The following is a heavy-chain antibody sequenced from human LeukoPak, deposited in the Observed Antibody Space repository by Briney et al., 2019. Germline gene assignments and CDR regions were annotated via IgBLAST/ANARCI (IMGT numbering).Heavy chain of an antibody. V-gene: IGHV4-38-2*02. CDR2: IYHSGST. Sequence: PSETLSLTCTVSGYSISSGYYWGWIRQPPGKGLEWIGSIYHSGSTYYNPSLKSRVTISVDTSKNQFSLKLSSVTAAGTAVYYCARAGWRRWLQLQSWFDPWGQGTPVTVSS. CDR1: GYSISSGYY. CDR3: ARAGWRRWLQLQSWFDP. D-gene: IGHD5-24*01. J-gene: IGHJ5*02.